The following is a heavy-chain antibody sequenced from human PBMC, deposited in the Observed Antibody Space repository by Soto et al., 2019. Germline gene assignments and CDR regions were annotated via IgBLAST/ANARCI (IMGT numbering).Heavy chain of an antibody. CDR1: GYTFTGYY. V-gene: IGHV1-2*04. CDR3: ASGMSSSSGSAFDY. D-gene: IGHD6-13*01. J-gene: IGHJ4*02. CDR2: INPNSGGT. Sequence: QVQLVQSGAEVKKPGASVKVSCKASGYTFTGYYMHWVRQAPGQGLEWMGWINPNSGGTNYAQKLQGWVTMTRDTSISTAYMELSRLRSDDTAVYYCASGMSSSSGSAFDYWGQGTLVTVSS.